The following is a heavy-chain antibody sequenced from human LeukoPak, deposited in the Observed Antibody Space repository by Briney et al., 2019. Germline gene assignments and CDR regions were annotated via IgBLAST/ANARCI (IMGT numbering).Heavy chain of an antibody. Sequence: SETLSLTCTVSGGSISSYYWGWIRQPPGKGLEWIGSIYYSGSTYYNPSLKSRVTISVDTSKNQFSLKLSSVTAADTAVYYCARDGRDIVSKGDAFDIWGQGTMVTVSS. J-gene: IGHJ3*02. CDR1: GGSISSYY. V-gene: IGHV4-39*02. D-gene: IGHD2-15*01. CDR2: IYYSGST. CDR3: ARDGRDIVSKGDAFDI.